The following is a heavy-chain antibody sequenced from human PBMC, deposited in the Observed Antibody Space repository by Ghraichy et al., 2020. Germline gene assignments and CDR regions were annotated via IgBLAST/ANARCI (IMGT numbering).Heavy chain of an antibody. CDR2: IYYSGST. Sequence: TLSLTCTVSGGSISSGGYYWSWIRQHPGKGLEWIGYIYYSGSTYYNPSLKSRVTISVDTSKNQFSLKLSSVTAADTAVYYCASSYDFWSGYSPYYYYYGMDVWGQGTTVTVSS. CDR1: GGSISSGGYY. J-gene: IGHJ6*02. D-gene: IGHD3-3*01. V-gene: IGHV4-31*03. CDR3: ASSYDFWSGYSPYYYYYGMDV.